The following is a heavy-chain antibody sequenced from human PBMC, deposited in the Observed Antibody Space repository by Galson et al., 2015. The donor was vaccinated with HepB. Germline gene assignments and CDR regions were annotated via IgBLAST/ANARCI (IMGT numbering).Heavy chain of an antibody. CDR1: GYTFTSYG. Sequence: SVKVSCKASGYTFTSYGISWVRQAPGQGLEWMGWISAYNGNTNYAQKLQGRVTMTTDTSTSTAYMELRSLRSDDTAVYYCARDIPYYGDPGGGDNWFDPWGQGTLVTVSS. J-gene: IGHJ5*02. CDR3: ARDIPYYGDPGGGDNWFDP. CDR2: ISAYNGNT. V-gene: IGHV1-18*01. D-gene: IGHD4-17*01.